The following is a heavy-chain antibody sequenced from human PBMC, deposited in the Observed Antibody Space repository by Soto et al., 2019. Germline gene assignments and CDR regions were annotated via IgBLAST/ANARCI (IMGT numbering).Heavy chain of an antibody. V-gene: IGHV4-39*02. CDR3: AREENCRGGTCYSEYFHH. CDR1: GGSISSSSYY. Sequence: PSETLSLTCTVSGGSISSSSYYWGWIRQPPGKGLEWIGSIYYSGSTYYNPSLKSRVTISVDTSKNQFSLKLSSVTAADTAVYYCAREENCRGGTCYSEYFHHWGQGTLVTVSS. J-gene: IGHJ1*01. CDR2: IYYSGST. D-gene: IGHD2-15*01.